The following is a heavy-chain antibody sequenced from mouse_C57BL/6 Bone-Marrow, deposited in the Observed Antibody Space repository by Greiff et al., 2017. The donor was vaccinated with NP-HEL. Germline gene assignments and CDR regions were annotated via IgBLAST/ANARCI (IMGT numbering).Heavy chain of an antibody. CDR2: ISYDGSN. Sequence: EVQRVESGPGLVKPSQSLSLTCSVTGYSITSGYYWNWIRQFPGNKLEWMGYISYDGSNNYNPSLKNRISITLDTSKNQFFLKLNSVTTEDTATYYCARGGDYYGSSYGWYFDVWGTGTTVTVSS. D-gene: IGHD1-1*01. J-gene: IGHJ1*03. V-gene: IGHV3-6*01. CDR1: GYSITSGYY. CDR3: ARGGDYYGSSYGWYFDV.